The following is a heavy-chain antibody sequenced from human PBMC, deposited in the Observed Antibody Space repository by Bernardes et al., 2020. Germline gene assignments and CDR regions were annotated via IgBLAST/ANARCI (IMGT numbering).Heavy chain of an antibody. J-gene: IGHJ4*02. CDR2: VSSGGETK. Sequence: VGPLLISCAASGFTFRSSGMHWVRQAPGPGLAWVAIVSSGGETKYYADSVKGRFTVSRDNSKNTLYLQMNSLMSDDTAVYYCVKERDGDYFFDYWGQGTLVTVSS. V-gene: IGHV3-30*18. CDR3: VKERDGDYFFDY. D-gene: IGHD4-17*01. CDR1: GFTFRSSG.